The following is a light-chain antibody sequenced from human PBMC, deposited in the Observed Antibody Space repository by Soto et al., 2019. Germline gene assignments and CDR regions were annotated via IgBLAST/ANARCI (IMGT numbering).Light chain of an antibody. Sequence: DIQMSQFPSSLSASVGDRVTITCRASQTIRVYLNWYQQRPGKAPHLLIYGASRLPSDVPPRCSGTASGTEYTLTISSLQPEDFGTSFCQQSYSSSWTFGQGTKVEMK. CDR2: GAS. V-gene: IGKV1-39*01. J-gene: IGKJ1*01. CDR3: QQSYSSSWT. CDR1: QTIRVY.